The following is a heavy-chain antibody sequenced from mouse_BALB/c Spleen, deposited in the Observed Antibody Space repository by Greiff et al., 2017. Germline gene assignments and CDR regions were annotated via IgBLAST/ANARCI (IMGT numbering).Heavy chain of an antibody. CDR1: GFTFSSFG. J-gene: IGHJ2*01. CDR2: ISSGSSTI. CDR3: ARDRAFDY. V-gene: IGHV5-17*02. D-gene: IGHD3-1*01. Sequence: DVHLVESGGGLVQPGGSRKLSCAASGFTFSSFGMHWVRQAPEKGLEWVAYISSGSSTIYYADTVKGRFTISRDNPKNTLFLQMTSLRSEDTAMYYCARDRAFDYWGQGTTLTVSS.